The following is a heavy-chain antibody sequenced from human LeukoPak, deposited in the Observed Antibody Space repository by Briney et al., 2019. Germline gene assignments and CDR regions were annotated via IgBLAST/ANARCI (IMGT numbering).Heavy chain of an antibody. Sequence: PGGSLRLSCAASGFTFSDAWMNWVRQAPGKGLEWVSSISSSSSYIYYADSVKGRFTISRDNAKNSLYLQMNSLRAEDTAVYYCARDRGFDYWGQGTLVTVSS. CDR2: ISSSSSYI. CDR3: ARDRGFDY. V-gene: IGHV3-21*01. D-gene: IGHD3-10*01. J-gene: IGHJ4*02. CDR1: GFTFSDAW.